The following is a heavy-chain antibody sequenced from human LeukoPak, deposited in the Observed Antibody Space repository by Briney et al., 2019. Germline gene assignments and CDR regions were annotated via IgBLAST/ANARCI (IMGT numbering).Heavy chain of an antibody. CDR1: GGTFSSYA. CDR2: IIPIFGTA. D-gene: IGHD3-3*01. Sequence: ASVKVSCKASGGTFSSYAISWVRQAPGQGLEWMGGIIPIFGTANYAQKFQGRVTITTDESTSTAYMELSSLRSEDTAVYYCARASEYYDFWSGPDYYYYMDVWGEGTPVTVSS. CDR3: ARASEYYDFWSGPDYYYYMDV. J-gene: IGHJ6*03. V-gene: IGHV1-69*05.